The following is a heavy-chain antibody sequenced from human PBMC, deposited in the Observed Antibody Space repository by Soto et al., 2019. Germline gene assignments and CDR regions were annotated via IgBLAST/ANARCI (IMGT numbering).Heavy chain of an antibody. CDR1: GGTFSSYA. CDR2: IIPSSGTA. CDR3: AGPDSSSKGEDYYYYGMDV. J-gene: IGHJ6*02. V-gene: IGHV1-69*01. Sequence: QVQLVQSGAEVKKPGSSVKVSCKASGGTFSSYAISWVRQAPGQGLEWMGGIIPSSGTANYGQKFQGRVTSTADESTSTAYMELSSLRSEDTGVYYCAGPDSSSKGEDYYYYGMDVWGQGTTVTVSS. D-gene: IGHD6-13*01.